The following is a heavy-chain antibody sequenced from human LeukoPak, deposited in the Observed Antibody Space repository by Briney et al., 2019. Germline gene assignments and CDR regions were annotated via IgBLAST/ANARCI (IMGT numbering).Heavy chain of an antibody. CDR3: TSGIAAAGTHY. D-gene: IGHD6-13*01. CDR1: GFTFGDYA. Sequence: GGSLRLSCTASGFTFGDYAMSWGRQAPGKGLERVGFIRSKAYGGTTEYAASVKGRFTISRDDSKSIAYLQMNSLKTEDTAVYYCTSGIAAAGTHYWGQGTLVTISS. CDR2: IRSKAYGGTT. J-gene: IGHJ4*02. V-gene: IGHV3-49*04.